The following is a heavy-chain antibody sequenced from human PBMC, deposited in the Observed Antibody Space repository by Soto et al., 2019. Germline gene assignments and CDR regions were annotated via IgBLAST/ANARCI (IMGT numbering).Heavy chain of an antibody. V-gene: IGHV3-23*01. CDR1: GFTFSSYA. D-gene: IGHD3-22*01. J-gene: IGHJ3*02. CDR2: ISGSGGST. Sequence: GGSLRLSCAASGFTFSSYAMSWVRQAPGKGLEWVSAISGSGGSTYYADSVKGRFTISRDNSKNTLCLQMNSLRAEDTAVYYCAKAGHYYDSSGSIDAFDIWGQGTMVTVSS. CDR3: AKAGHYYDSSGSIDAFDI.